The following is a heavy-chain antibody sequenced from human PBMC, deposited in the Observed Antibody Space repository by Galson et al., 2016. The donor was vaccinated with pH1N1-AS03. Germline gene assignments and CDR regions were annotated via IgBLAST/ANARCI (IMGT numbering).Heavy chain of an antibody. J-gene: IGHJ4*02. D-gene: IGHD5-24*01. CDR3: ARFQFQFTFDH. V-gene: IGHV3-7*03. CDR2: IGPGGRPS. Sequence: LRLSCATSGFSFKTTWMSWVRQAPGKGLEWVANIGPGGRPSDHVDSVKGRFTISRDNAESSLHLQMDSLRADDTAVYFCARFQFQFTFDHWGQGNLVTVSS. CDR1: GFSFKTTW.